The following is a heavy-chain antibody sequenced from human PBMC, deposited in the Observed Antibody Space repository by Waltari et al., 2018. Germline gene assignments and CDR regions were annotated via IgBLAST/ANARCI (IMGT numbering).Heavy chain of an antibody. Sequence: DVQLVESGGSVVRPGGSLRLSCAASGFSFGDYDMSGVRLAPGKGLEWVSGINWNGGSTSYAESVKGRFTISRDNAKNSLYLQMNSLRDEDTALYYCAKDSLGIPFYYVDVWGKGTTVTVS. J-gene: IGHJ6*03. CDR2: INWNGGST. CDR1: GFSFGDYD. V-gene: IGHV3-20*04. CDR3: AKDSLGIPFYYVDV.